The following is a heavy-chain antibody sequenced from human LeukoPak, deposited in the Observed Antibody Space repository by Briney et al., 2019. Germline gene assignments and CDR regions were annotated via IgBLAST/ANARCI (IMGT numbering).Heavy chain of an antibody. CDR1: GFTFSSYW. CDR3: AKTTRIQLWLSIDY. V-gene: IGHV3-7*01. Sequence: PGGSLRLSCAASGFTFSSYWMSWVRQAPGKGLEWVANIKQDGSEKYYVDSVKGRFTISRDNSKNTLYLQMNSLRAEDTAVYYCAKTTRIQLWLSIDYWGQGTLVTVSS. D-gene: IGHD5-18*01. J-gene: IGHJ4*02. CDR2: IKQDGSEK.